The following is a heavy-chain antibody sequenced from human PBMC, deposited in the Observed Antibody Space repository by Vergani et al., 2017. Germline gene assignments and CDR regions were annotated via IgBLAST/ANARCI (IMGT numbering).Heavy chain of an antibody. CDR2: IYYSGST. J-gene: IGHJ5*02. CDR3: ARKYYPVGRDGYNYNWFDP. Sequence: QVQLQESGPGLVKPSQTLSLTCTVSGGSISSGGYYWSWIRQHPGKGLEWIGYIYYSGSTYYNPSLKSRVTISVDTSKNQFSLKLSSVTAADTAVYYCARKYYPVGRDGYNYNWFDPWGQGTLVTVSS. D-gene: IGHD5-24*01. V-gene: IGHV4-31*03. CDR1: GGSISSGGYY.